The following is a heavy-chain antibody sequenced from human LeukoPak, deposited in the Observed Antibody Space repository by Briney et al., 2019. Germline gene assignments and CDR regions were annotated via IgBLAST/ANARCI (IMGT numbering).Heavy chain of an antibody. D-gene: IGHD5-12*01. V-gene: IGHV4-39*01. CDR1: GGSIRNSSYY. CDR2: IYYSGST. CDR3: ARRAGRIVAT. J-gene: IGHJ5*02. Sequence: ETLSLTCPVSGGSIRNSSYYWDWIRQPPGKGLEWIGSIYYSGSTYYNPSLKSRVTISVDTSKNQFSLKLSSVTAADTAVYYCARRAGRIVATWGQGSLVTVSS.